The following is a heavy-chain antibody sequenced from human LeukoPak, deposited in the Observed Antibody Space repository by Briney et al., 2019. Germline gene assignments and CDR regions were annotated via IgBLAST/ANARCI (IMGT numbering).Heavy chain of an antibody. J-gene: IGHJ4*02. D-gene: IGHD2-21*01. CDR2: ISGSGGST. CDR3: AKRSGLRHIVF. Sequence: GGSLRLSCAASGLTFSSYAMSWVRQAPGTGLEWVSAISGSGGSTYYADSVKGRFTISRDNSKNTLYLQMNSLRAEDTAVYYCAKRSGLRHIVFWGQGTLVTVSS. V-gene: IGHV3-23*01. CDR1: GLTFSSYA.